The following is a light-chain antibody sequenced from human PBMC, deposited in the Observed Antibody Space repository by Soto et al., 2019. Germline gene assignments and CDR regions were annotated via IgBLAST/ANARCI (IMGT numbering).Light chain of an antibody. V-gene: IGKV3-15*01. J-gene: IGKJ2*01. CDR3: QQYNNWPYT. CDR2: GAS. CDR1: QSVSSS. Sequence: ELVMTQSPATLSVSPGERATLSCRASQSVSSSLAWYQQKPGQAPRLLIYGASTGATGIPARFSGSGSGTEFTLTISSLQSEDFAVYYCQQYNNWPYTFGQGTKLDIK.